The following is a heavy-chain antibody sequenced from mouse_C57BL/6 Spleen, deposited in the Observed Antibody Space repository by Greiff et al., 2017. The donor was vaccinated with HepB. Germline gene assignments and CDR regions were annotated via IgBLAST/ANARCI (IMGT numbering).Heavy chain of an antibody. D-gene: IGHD1-1*01. CDR2: MRSKSNNYAT. J-gene: IGHJ4*01. Sequence: EVKLVESGGGLVQPKGSLKLSCAASGFSFNTYAMNWVRQAPGKGLEWVARMRSKSNNYATYYADSVKDRFTISRDDSESMLYLQMNNLKTEDTAMYYCVREGVYYYGSSPIGDYWGQGTSVTVSS. V-gene: IGHV10-1*01. CDR1: GFSFNTYA. CDR3: VREGVYYYGSSPIGDY.